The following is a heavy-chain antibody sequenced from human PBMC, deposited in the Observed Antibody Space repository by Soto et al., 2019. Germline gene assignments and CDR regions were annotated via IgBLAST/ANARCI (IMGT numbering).Heavy chain of an antibody. Sequence: PSQTLSLTCAISGDSVSSNSAAWNWIRQSPSRGLEWLGRTYYRSKWYNDYAVSVKSRITINPDTSKNQFSLQLNSVTPEDTAVYYCARDSIWGHGYCSSTSRRGPWFDPWGQGTLVTAPQ. CDR3: ARDSIWGHGYCSSTSRRGPWFDP. V-gene: IGHV6-1*01. CDR2: TYYRSKWYN. J-gene: IGHJ5*02. CDR1: GDSVSSNSAA. D-gene: IGHD2-2*01.